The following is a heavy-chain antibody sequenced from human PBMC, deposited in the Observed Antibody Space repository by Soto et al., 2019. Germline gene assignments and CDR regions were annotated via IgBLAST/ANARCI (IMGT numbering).Heavy chain of an antibody. Sequence: SETLSLTCTVSGGSISSYYWSWIRQPPGKGLEWIGYIYYSGSTNYNPSLKSRVTISVDTSKNQFSLKLSSVTAADTAVYYCARHKQSTVTTLFNWFDPWGQGTLVTVSS. J-gene: IGHJ5*02. D-gene: IGHD4-17*01. CDR2: IYYSGST. V-gene: IGHV4-59*08. CDR1: GGSISSYY. CDR3: ARHKQSTVTTLFNWFDP.